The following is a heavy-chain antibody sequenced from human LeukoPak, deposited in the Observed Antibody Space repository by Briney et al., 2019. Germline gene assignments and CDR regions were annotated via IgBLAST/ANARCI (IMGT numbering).Heavy chain of an antibody. V-gene: IGHV1-2*02. D-gene: IGHD2-2*01. CDR3: ARVYCTSTSCSFDH. J-gene: IGHJ4*02. CDR2: INPNGGGT. CDR1: EYTFTGYY. Sequence: GASVKVSCKASEYTFTGYYMHWVRQAPGHGLEWMGWINPNGGGTNYAQKFQGRVTITRDMSISPAYMELSRRRSDGTGDDYGARVYCTSTSCSFDHWGEETLVTLSS.